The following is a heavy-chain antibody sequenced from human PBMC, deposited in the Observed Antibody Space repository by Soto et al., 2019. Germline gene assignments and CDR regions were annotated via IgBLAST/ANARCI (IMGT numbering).Heavy chain of an antibody. CDR1: GGTFSSYP. CDR3: ARVGHITNYGMAV. Sequence: QVQLVQSGAEVKKPGSSVKVSCEASGGTFSSYPITWGRQAPGQGLEWMGGIIPFFGTSNYAQKFQGRVTSTADDSTSTAYMELRNLRSEDTAIYYCARVGHITNYGMAVWGQGTTVTVSS. D-gene: IGHD2-15*01. V-gene: IGHV1-69*01. CDR2: IIPFFGTS. J-gene: IGHJ6*02.